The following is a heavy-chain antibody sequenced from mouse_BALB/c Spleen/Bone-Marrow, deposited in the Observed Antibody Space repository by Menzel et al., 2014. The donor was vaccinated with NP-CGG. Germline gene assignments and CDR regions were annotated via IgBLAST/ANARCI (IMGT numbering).Heavy chain of an antibody. CDR1: GYTFTSYW. CDR3: ASNWDVD. V-gene: IGHV1-7*01. Sequence: QVQLQQSGAELAKPGASVKMSCKASGYTFTSYWMHWVKQRPGPGLDWIGYINPSTSYTEYNQKFKDNPTLNADKCSSTAYMQLSSQTTEDAEAYYWASNWDVDWGQGTTLTVSS. J-gene: IGHJ2*01. CDR2: INPSTSYT. D-gene: IGHD4-1*01.